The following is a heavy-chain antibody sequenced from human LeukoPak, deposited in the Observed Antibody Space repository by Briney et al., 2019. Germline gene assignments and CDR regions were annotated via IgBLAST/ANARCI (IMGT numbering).Heavy chain of an antibody. V-gene: IGHV3-7*01. CDR2: IKQDGSEK. CDR1: GFTFSSYW. CDR3: AKASKIQLWAYFDY. Sequence: RGSLRLSCAASGFTFSSYWMSWVRQAPGKGLEWVANIKQDGSEKYYADSVKGRFTISRDNSKNTLYLQMNSLRAEDTAVYYCAKASKIQLWAYFDYWGQGTLVTVSS. D-gene: IGHD5-18*01. J-gene: IGHJ4*02.